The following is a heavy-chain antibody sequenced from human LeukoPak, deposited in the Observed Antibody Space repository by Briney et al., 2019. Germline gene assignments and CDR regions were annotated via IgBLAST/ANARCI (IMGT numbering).Heavy chain of an antibody. J-gene: IGHJ4*02. CDR2: ITGSGGGT. CDR1: VFTFSNYA. Sequence: GGSLRLSCAASVFTFSNYAMSLVRQAPGKGLEWVSLITGSGGGTYYADSVKSRFTISRDNSKNTLYLQMNSLRAEDTAVYYCAKDSGTTVTSADYWGQGTLVTVSS. V-gene: IGHV3-23*01. D-gene: IGHD4-17*01. CDR3: AKDSGTTVTSADY.